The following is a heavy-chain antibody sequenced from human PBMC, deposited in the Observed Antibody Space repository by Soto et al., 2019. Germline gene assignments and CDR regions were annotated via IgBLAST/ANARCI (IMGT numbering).Heavy chain of an antibody. D-gene: IGHD2-2*01. CDR1: GFTFSSYA. Sequence: GGSLRLSCAASGFTFSSYAMHWVRQAPGKGLEYVSAISSNGGSTYYANSVKGRFTISRDNSKNTLYLQMGSLRAEDMAVYYCARDQDVVVPAAPGGRFRYYYMDVWGKGTTVTVSS. J-gene: IGHJ6*03. V-gene: IGHV3-64*01. CDR3: ARDQDVVVPAAPGGRFRYYYMDV. CDR2: ISSNGGST.